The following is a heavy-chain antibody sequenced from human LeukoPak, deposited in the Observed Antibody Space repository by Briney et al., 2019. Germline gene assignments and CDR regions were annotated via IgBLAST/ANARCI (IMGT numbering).Heavy chain of an antibody. Sequence: PGRSLRLSCAASGFTFSSYGMHWVRQAPGKELEWVAVIWYDGSNKYYADSVKGRFTISRDNSKNTLYLQMNSLRAEDTAVYYCAKSLSVLWFGELFDWGQGTLVTVSS. J-gene: IGHJ4*02. V-gene: IGHV3-33*06. CDR1: GFTFSSYG. D-gene: IGHD3-10*01. CDR3: AKSLSVLWFGELFD. CDR2: IWYDGSNK.